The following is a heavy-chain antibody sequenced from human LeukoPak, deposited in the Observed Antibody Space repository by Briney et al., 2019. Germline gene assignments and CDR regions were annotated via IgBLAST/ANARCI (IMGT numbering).Heavy chain of an antibody. D-gene: IGHD4-17*01. CDR1: GYTFIGYY. V-gene: IGHV1-2*06. Sequence: ASVKVSCKASGYTFIGYYMHWVRQAPGQGLEWMGRINPNSGGTNYAQKFQGRVTMTRDTSISTAYMELSRLRSDDTAVYYCARDGTTVTNDHYWGQGTLVTVSS. CDR3: ARDGTTVTNDHY. CDR2: INPNSGGT. J-gene: IGHJ4*02.